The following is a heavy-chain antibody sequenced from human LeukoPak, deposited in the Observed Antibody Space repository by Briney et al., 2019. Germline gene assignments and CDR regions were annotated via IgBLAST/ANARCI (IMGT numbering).Heavy chain of an antibody. CDR3: ARGYCSGGRCYDILNYQYGMDV. CDR2: ICVYNGNT. CDR1: GYTFTSFG. Sequence: ASLKVSCKASGYTFTSFGISWVRDAPGQGPWWMGWICVYNGNTNYAQRLQGKVTMTTDTSTSAAYMELGSLRSDDTAVYYCARGYCSGGRCYDILNYQYGMDVWGQGTTVTVSS. J-gene: IGHJ6*02. D-gene: IGHD2-15*01. V-gene: IGHV1-18*01.